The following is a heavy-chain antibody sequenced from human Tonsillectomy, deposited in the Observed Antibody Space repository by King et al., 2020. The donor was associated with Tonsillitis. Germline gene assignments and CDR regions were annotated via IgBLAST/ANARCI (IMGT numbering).Heavy chain of an antibody. J-gene: IGHJ4*02. Sequence: VQLVESGGGLVQPGGSLRLSCAASGFTFSNYWMHWVRQAPGKGLVWVSRVNSDESITDYADSVKGRFTISRDNAKNTLYLEMNSLRAEDTAVYYCSRPGAVYCSSTTCYDYFDYWGQGTLVTVSS. CDR2: VNSDESIT. CDR1: GFTFSNYW. CDR3: SRPGAVYCSSTTCYDYFDY. D-gene: IGHD2-2*01. V-gene: IGHV3-74*01.